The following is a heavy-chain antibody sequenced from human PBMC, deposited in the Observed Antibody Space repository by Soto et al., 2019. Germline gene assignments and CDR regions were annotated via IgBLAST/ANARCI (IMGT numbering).Heavy chain of an antibody. D-gene: IGHD2-2*01. CDR1: GGSISSSSYY. CDR3: ARHCVVVPDLNWFDP. J-gene: IGHJ5*02. CDR2: IYYSGST. Sequence: QLQLQESGPGLVKPSETLSLTCTVSGGSISSSSYYWGGIRQPPGKGLEWIGSIYYSGSTYYNPSLKSRVTISVHTSKNQFSLKLSSVTAADTAVYYCARHCVVVPDLNWFDPWGQGTLVTVSS. V-gene: IGHV4-39*01.